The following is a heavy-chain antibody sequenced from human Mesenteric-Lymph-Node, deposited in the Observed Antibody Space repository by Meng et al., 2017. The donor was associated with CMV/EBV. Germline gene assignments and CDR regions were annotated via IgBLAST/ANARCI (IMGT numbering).Heavy chain of an antibody. J-gene: IGHJ5*02. V-gene: IGHV4-39*07. CDR1: SSSYY. Sequence: SSSYYWGWIRQHPGKGLEWIGSIYYSGSTYYNPSLKSRVTISVDTSKNQFSLKLSSVTAADTAVYYCAREIRWECSSTSCHYNWFDPWGQGTLVTVSS. CDR3: AREIRWECSSTSCHYNWFDP. CDR2: IYYSGST. D-gene: IGHD2-2*01.